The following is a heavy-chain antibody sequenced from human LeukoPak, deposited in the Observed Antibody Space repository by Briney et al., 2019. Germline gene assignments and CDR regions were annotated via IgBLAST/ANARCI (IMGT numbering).Heavy chain of an antibody. CDR1: GFTFSSYA. D-gene: IGHD6-19*01. V-gene: IGHV3-30*04. J-gene: IGHJ4*02. CDR2: ISYDGSNK. CDR3: ARDPASRGWYSVDY. Sequence: PGGSLRLSCAASGFTFSSYAMHWVRQAPGKGLEWVAVISYDGSNKYYADSVKGRFTISRDNSKNTLYLQMNSLRAEDTAVYYCARDPASRGWYSVDYWGQGTLVTVSS.